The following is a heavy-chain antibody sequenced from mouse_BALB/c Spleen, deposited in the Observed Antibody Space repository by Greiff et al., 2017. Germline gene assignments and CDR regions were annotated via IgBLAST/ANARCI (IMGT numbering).Heavy chain of an antibody. CDR2: IWSGGST. CDR3: ARNFYRYAIGAMDY. D-gene: IGHD2-14*01. Sequence: VKLQESGPGLVQPSQSLSITCTVSGFSLTSYGVHWVRQSPGKGLEWLGVIWSGGSTDYNAAFISRLSISKDNSKSQVFFKMNSLQANDTAIYYCARNFYRYAIGAMDYWGQGTSVTVSS. CDR1: GFSLTSYG. V-gene: IGHV2-2*02. J-gene: IGHJ4*01.